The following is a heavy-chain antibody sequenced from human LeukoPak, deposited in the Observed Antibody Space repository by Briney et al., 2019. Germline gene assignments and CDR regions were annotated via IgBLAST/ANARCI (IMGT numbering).Heavy chain of an antibody. CDR2: ISAYNDNA. CDR1: GYSFTNYG. Sequence: ASVKVSCKASGYSFTNYGISWVRQAPGQGLEWMGWISAYNDNAHYAQGLEGRVTVTSETSTRTAYMELRSLRSDDTAVYYCARSTLGIEFDYWGQGSLVTVSS. J-gene: IGHJ4*02. D-gene: IGHD7-27*01. V-gene: IGHV1-18*01. CDR3: ARSTLGIEFDY.